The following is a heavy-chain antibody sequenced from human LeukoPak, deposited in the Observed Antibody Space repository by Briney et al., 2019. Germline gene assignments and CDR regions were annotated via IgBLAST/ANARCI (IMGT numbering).Heavy chain of an antibody. CDR1: GGSISSGGYY. Sequence: SETLSLTCTVSGGSISSGGYYWSWIRQHPGKGLEWIGYIYYSGSTYYNPSLKSRVTISVDTSKNQFSLKLSSVTAADTAVYYCARVPANYYYGMDVWGQGTTVTVSS. CDR3: ARVPANYYYGMDV. J-gene: IGHJ6*02. D-gene: IGHD6-25*01. CDR2: IYYSGST. V-gene: IGHV4-31*03.